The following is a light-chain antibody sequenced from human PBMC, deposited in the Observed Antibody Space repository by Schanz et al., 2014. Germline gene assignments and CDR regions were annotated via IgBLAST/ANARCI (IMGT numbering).Light chain of an antibody. Sequence: QSVLTQPPSASGTPGQRVTISCSGSSSNIGRNPVNWYQQLPGTAPKLLMYSNNQRPSGVPDRFSGSKSGTSASLAISGLQSEDEADYYCETWDNSLGAEVFGGGTKLTVL. CDR3: ETWDNSLGAEV. CDR1: SSNIGRNP. CDR2: SNN. J-gene: IGLJ3*02. V-gene: IGLV1-44*01.